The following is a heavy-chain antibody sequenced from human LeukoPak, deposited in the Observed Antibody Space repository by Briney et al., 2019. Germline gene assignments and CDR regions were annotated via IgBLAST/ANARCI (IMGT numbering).Heavy chain of an antibody. J-gene: IGHJ5*02. CDR3: AIVPKTGMPAIT. D-gene: IGHD6-6*01. CDR2: IIPLLTRP. V-gene: IGHV1-69*13. CDR1: GGSINNYG. Sequence: SVKVSCKTSGGSINNYGINWVRQAPGQGLEWMGMIIPLLTRPKYAKKFQGRVTITADESADTAYMEVSRLTSEDTAVFFCAIVPKTGMPAITWGPGTLVIVSS.